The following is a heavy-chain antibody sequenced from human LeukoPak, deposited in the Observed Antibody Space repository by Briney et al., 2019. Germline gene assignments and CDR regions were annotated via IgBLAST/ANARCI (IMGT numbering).Heavy chain of an antibody. Sequence: PSETLSLTCTVSGGSVSSGSYFWSWIRQHPGTGLEWIGYISHSGSTYYNPSLESRVSISVDTSKNQFSLKVSSVTDADTAVYYCARDPRNYYDSRGSHFDYWGQGTLVTVSS. D-gene: IGHD3-22*01. V-gene: IGHV4-31*03. CDR1: GGSVSSGSYF. CDR2: ISHSGST. CDR3: ARDPRNYYDSRGSHFDY. J-gene: IGHJ4*02.